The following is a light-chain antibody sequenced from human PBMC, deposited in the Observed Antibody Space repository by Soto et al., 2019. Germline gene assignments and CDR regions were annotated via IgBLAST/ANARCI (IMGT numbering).Light chain of an antibody. CDR1: QSIATY. CDR3: QQIFETPPYT. V-gene: IGKV1-39*01. J-gene: IGKJ2*01. Sequence: DIQMTQSPSSLSPSIGDRVTITCRASQSIATYVNWFQQKPGKAPKLLINAASSLQSGVPSRFSGSGSGTDFSLTISGLQPDDFATYYCQQIFETPPYTFGQGTKLEIK. CDR2: AAS.